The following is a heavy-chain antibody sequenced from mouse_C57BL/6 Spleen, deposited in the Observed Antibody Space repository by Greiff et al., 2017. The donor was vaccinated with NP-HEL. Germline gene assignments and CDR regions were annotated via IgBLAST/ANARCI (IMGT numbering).Heavy chain of an antibody. Sequence: DVQLQESGPGLVKPSQSLSLTCSVTGYSITSGYYWNWIRQFPGNKLEWMGYISYDGSNNYNPSLKNRISITRDTSKNQFFLKLNSVTTEDTATYYCASYYGSSYESYAMDYWGQGTSVTVSS. D-gene: IGHD1-1*01. CDR1: GYSITSGYY. J-gene: IGHJ4*01. V-gene: IGHV3-6*01. CDR2: ISYDGSN. CDR3: ASYYGSSYESYAMDY.